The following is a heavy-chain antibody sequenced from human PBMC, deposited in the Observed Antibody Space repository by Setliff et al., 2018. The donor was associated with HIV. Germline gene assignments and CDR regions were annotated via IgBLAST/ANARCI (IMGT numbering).Heavy chain of an antibody. CDR3: ARVRLRVPPSIFDY. V-gene: IGHV4-34*01. Sequence: PSETLSLTCAVYGAPFNGYYWAWIRQSPAKGLEWIGEIYHSGIVNYNPSLQSRVTTSTDTSKNQFSLRLNSVTVADTAVYYCARVRLRVPPSIFDYWGMGSLVTVS. J-gene: IGHJ4*02. D-gene: IGHD2-2*01. CDR2: IYHSGIV. CDR1: GAPFNGYY.